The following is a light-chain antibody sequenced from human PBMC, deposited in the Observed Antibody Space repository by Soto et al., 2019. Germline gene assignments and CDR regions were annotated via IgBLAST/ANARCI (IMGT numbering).Light chain of an antibody. V-gene: IGKV3-15*01. Sequence: MTQSPATLSVSPGERAALSCRASQSIQSDLAWYQQKPGQGPRLLIYGASTRATGIPVRFSGSGSGTEFTLTISRLQSEDFALYFCQQYNNWPWTFGQGTKVDIK. J-gene: IGKJ1*01. CDR1: QSIQSD. CDR3: QQYNNWPWT. CDR2: GAS.